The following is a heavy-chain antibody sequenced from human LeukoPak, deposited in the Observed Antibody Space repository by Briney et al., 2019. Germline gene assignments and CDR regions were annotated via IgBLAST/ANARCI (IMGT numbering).Heavy chain of an antibody. CDR1: GGSFSGNY. V-gene: IGHV4-34*01. CDR2: INHSGST. J-gene: IGHJ4*02. Sequence: KHSETLSLTCAVYGGSFSGNYWSWIRQPPGKGLEWIGEINHSGSTNYNPSLKSRVTISVDTSKNQFSLKLSSVTAADTAVYYCARAGYSYGTGYYFDYWGQGALVTVSS. D-gene: IGHD5-18*01. CDR3: ARAGYSYGTGYYFDY.